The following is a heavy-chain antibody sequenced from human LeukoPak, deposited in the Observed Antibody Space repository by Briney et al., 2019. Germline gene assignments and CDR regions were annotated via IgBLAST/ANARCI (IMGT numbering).Heavy chain of an antibody. CDR1: GFTFSSYG. CDR2: IWYDGSNK. J-gene: IGHJ4*02. D-gene: IGHD3-22*01. CDR3: AKAPRYYYDSSGYPYYFDY. V-gene: IGHV3-33*03. Sequence: GGSLRLSCLSSGFTFSSYGMHWVRQAPGKGLEWVAFIWYDGSNKYYADSVKGRFTISRDNSENTLYLQMNSLRAEDTAVYYCAKAPRYYYDSSGYPYYFDYWGQGTLVTVSS.